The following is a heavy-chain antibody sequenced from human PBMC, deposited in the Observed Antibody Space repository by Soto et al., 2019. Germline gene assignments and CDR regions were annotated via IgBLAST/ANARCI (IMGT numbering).Heavy chain of an antibody. CDR1: GFTFSNAW. V-gene: IGHV3-15*01. CDR2: IKSKTDGGTT. J-gene: IGHJ3*02. CDR3: TTSAYCGGDCYAFDI. Sequence: GGSLRLSCAASGFTFSNAWMSWVRQAPGKGLEWVGRIKSKTDGGTTDYAAPVKGRFTISRDDSKNTLYLQMNSLKTEDTAVYYCTTSAYCGGDCYAFDIWGQGTMVTVSS. D-gene: IGHD2-21*02.